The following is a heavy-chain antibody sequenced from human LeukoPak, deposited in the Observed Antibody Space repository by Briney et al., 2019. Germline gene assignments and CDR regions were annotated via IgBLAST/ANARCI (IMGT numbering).Heavy chain of an antibody. CDR2: ISSSSSTI. V-gene: IGHV3-48*01. CDR3: ARDRSSGWPGVVDY. CDR1: GFTFSSYS. J-gene: IGHJ4*02. D-gene: IGHD6-19*01. Sequence: PGGSLRLSCAASGFTFSSYSMNWVRQAPGKGLEWVSYISSSSSTIYFADSVKGRFTISRDNVKNSLYLQMNSLRAEDTAVYYCARDRSSGWPGVVDYWGQGTLVTVSS.